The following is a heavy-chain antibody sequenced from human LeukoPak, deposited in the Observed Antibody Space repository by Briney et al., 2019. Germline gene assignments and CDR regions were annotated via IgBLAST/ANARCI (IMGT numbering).Heavy chain of an antibody. CDR1: GFTFSSYG. CDR2: ISSSSSYI. V-gene: IGHV3-21*01. Sequence: PGGTLRLSCAASGFTFSSYGMSWVRQAPGKGLEWVSSISSSSSYIYYADSVKGRFTISRDNAKNSLYLQMNSLRAEDTAVYYCAREIAAAGTDYWGQGTLVTVSS. J-gene: IGHJ4*02. D-gene: IGHD6-13*01. CDR3: AREIAAAGTDY.